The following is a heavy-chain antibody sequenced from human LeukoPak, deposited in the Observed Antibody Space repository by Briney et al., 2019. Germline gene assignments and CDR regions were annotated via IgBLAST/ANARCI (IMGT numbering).Heavy chain of an antibody. CDR2: ISSSSSYI. CDR3: ARGKVAATRVFDY. J-gene: IGHJ4*02. V-gene: IGHV3-21*01. D-gene: IGHD2-15*01. CDR1: GFTFSSYS. Sequence: GGSLRLPCAASGFTFSSYSMNWVRQAPGKGLEWVSSISSSSSYIYYADSVKGRFTISRDNAKNSLYLQMNSLRAEDTAVYYCARGKVAATRVFDYWGQGTLVTVSS.